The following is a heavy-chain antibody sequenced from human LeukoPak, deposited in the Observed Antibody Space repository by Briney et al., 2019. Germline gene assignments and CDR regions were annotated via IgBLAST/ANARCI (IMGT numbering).Heavy chain of an antibody. Sequence: ASVKVSCKASGGTFSSYAISWVRQAPGQGLEWMGWISAYNGNTNYAQKLQGRVTMTTDTSTSTAYMELRSLRSDDTAVYYCARDIHCSSTSCYTGGMFDYWGQGTLVTVSS. CDR3: ARDIHCSSTSCYTGGMFDY. CDR2: ISAYNGNT. D-gene: IGHD2-2*02. J-gene: IGHJ4*02. V-gene: IGHV1-18*01. CDR1: GGTFSSYA.